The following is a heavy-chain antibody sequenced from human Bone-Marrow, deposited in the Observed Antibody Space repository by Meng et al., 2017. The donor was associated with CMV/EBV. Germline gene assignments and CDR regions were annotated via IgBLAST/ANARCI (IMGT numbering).Heavy chain of an antibody. J-gene: IGHJ6*02. V-gene: IGHV3-23*01. Sequence: GESLKISCAASGFSFSTYAMSWVRQAPGKGLEWVSALSGSGDKTYYADPVKGRFTISRDNSKNTLYLQMNSLRAEDTAVYYCARGIAPYYYYYYGMDVWGQGTTVTVSS. CDR2: LSGSGDKT. CDR1: GFSFSTYA. CDR3: ARGIAPYYYYYYGMDV. D-gene: IGHD2-21*01.